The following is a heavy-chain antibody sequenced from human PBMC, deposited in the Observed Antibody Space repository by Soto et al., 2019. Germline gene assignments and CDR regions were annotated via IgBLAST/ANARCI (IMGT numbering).Heavy chain of an antibody. J-gene: IGHJ2*01. CDR3: ARGTREGWYFDL. Sequence: QVQLQQWGAGLLKPSETLSLTCAVYGGSFSGYYWSWIRQPPGKGLEWIGEINHSGSTNYNPSLKRRITISIDTSKNQFALKLSSVTAADTAGYYCARGTREGWYFDLWGRGTLVTVSS. V-gene: IGHV4-34*01. CDR1: GGSFSGYY. CDR2: INHSGST.